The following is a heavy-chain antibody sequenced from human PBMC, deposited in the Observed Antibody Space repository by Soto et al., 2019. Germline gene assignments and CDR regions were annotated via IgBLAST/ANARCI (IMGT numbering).Heavy chain of an antibody. CDR2: IHHRGST. CDR3: AGRSRTIE. D-gene: IGHD1-7*01. Sequence: QVQLQESGPGLVKPSGTLSLTCAVSGGSISSSAWWSWVHQPPGKGLEWIGEIHHRGSTNYDPSLKSRITISVDRSKNQFSLELTSVTAADTAVYYCAGRSRTIEWGQGTQVTVSS. V-gene: IGHV4-4*02. CDR1: GGSISSSAW. J-gene: IGHJ4*02.